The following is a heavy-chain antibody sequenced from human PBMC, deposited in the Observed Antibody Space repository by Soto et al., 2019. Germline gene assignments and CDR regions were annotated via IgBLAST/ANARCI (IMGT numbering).Heavy chain of an antibody. D-gene: IGHD3-16*02. V-gene: IGHV4-34*01. J-gene: IGHJ4*02. CDR3: ARGLGYYDYIWGSYRYTASAGFDY. CDR2: INHSGST. CDR1: GGSFSGYY. Sequence: QVQLQQWGAGLLKPSETLSLTCAVYGGSFSGYYWSWIRQPPGKGLVWIGEINHSGSTNYNPSLKRRVNISVDTSTNQFSLKLSSVSAADAAVYDCARGLGYYDYIWGSYRYTASAGFDYGGQGTLVTVSS.